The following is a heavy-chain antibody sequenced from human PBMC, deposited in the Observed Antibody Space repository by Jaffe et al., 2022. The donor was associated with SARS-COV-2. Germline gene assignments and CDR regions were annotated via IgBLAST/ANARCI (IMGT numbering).Heavy chain of an antibody. CDR2: ISGSGVGT. Sequence: EVQLLESGGGLVQPGGSLRLSCAASGFTFRSYAMSWVRQAPGKGLEWVSGISGSGVGTYYADSVKGRFTISRDNSKNTLYLQMNSLRAEDTAVYYCAKVPVWGGSGTKGDWYFDLWGRGTLVTVSS. D-gene: IGHD3-16*01. J-gene: IGHJ2*01. CDR1: GFTFRSYA. V-gene: IGHV3-23*01. CDR3: AKVPVWGGSGTKGDWYFDL.